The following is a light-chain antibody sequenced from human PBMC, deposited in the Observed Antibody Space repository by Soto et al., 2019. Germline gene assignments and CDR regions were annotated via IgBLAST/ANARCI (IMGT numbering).Light chain of an antibody. Sequence: QSVLAQPASVSGSPGQSITISCTAATSDVGTYNYVSWYQQHPGKAPKLMIFEVINRPSGVSNRFSGSKSGNTASLIISGLQAEDEADYYCSSYTTSSTLVFGGGTQLTVL. J-gene: IGLJ2*01. CDR1: TSDVGTYNY. CDR2: EVI. V-gene: IGLV2-14*01. CDR3: SSYTTSSTLV.